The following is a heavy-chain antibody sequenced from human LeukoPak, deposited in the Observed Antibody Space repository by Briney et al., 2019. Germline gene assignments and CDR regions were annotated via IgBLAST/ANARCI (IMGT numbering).Heavy chain of an antibody. Sequence: ASVKVSCKASGYTFTGYYMHWVRQAPGQGLEWMGWINPNSGGTNYAQKFQGWVTMTRDTSISTAYMELSRLRSDDTAVYYCARGPVIAVAGPGARSYYGMDVWGQGTTVTVSS. CDR1: GYTFTGYY. CDR2: INPNSGGT. V-gene: IGHV1-2*04. J-gene: IGHJ6*02. D-gene: IGHD6-19*01. CDR3: ARGPVIAVAGPGARSYYGMDV.